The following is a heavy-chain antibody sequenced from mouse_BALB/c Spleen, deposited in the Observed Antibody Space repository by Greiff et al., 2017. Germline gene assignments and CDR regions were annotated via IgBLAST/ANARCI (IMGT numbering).Heavy chain of an antibody. CDR3: ARLEDYDYSAWFAY. Sequence: DVHLVESGGGLVKPGGSLKLSCAASGFAFSSYDMSWVRQTPEKRLEWVAYISSGGGSTYYPDTVKGRFTISRDNAKNTLYLQMSSLKSEDTAMYYCARLEDYDYSAWFAYWGQGTLVTVSA. D-gene: IGHD2-4*01. V-gene: IGHV5-12-1*01. CDR2: ISSGGGST. J-gene: IGHJ3*01. CDR1: GFAFSSYD.